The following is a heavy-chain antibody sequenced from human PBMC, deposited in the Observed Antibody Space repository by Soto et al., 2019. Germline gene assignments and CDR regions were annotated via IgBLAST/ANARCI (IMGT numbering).Heavy chain of an antibody. CDR2: ISTSGRTV. CDR1: GFSFSDYY. V-gene: IGHV3-11*01. CDR3: ARARHYYGSGSYLNFDY. J-gene: IGHJ4*02. D-gene: IGHD3-10*01. Sequence: LRLSCAASGFSFSDYYMSWIRQAPGKGLEWVSYISTSGRTVYYADSVKGRFTISRDNAKNSLSLQMNSLRAEDTAVYYCARARHYYGSGSYLNFDYWGQGTLVTVSS.